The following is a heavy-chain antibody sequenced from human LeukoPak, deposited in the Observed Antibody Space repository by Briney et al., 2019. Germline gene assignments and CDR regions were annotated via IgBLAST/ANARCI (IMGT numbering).Heavy chain of an antibody. V-gene: IGHV3-23*01. J-gene: IGHJ4*02. CDR2: ITGTGGK. D-gene: IGHD2-15*01. Sequence: GGSLRLSCAVSGFTLTNHGVSWVRQAPGKGLEWVSIITGTGGKYYGDSVKGRFVLSRDNFKNTVYMQMSSLRAEDTATYYCAKDYCRDGNYPFPFLDSWGQGTLVTVSS. CDR1: GFTLTNHG. CDR3: AKDYCRDGNYPFPFLDS.